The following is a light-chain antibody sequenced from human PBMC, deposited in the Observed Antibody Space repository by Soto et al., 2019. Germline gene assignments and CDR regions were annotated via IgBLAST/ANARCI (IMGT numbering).Light chain of an antibody. Sequence: MQLPRAASSLSASLEYIHTISGRASQGIISALAWYQQKPGKAPKLLIYDASSLESGVPSRFIGSGSGTDLTLACGSGLPEDLASRYLRQFNKYPGAFGQGTRLEIK. CDR3: RQFNKYPGA. V-gene: IGKV1D-13*01. CDR1: QGIISA. J-gene: IGKJ5*01. CDR2: DAS.